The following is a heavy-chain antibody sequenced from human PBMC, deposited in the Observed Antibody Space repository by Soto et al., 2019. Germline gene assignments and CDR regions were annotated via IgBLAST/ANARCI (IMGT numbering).Heavy chain of an antibody. CDR3: AREENCSDGICYSEYFQR. CDR2: VNPSGGST. CDR1: GYIFTAYS. Sequence: QVQLVQSGAEVKKPGASVKVSCKASGYIFTAYSMHWVRQAPGQGLEWMGVVNPSGGSTNYAQKCQGRITMTRDRSTSTVYMDLSSLTSEDTAVYYCAREENCSDGICYSEYFQRWGQGTLVTVSS. V-gene: IGHV1-46*01. J-gene: IGHJ1*01. D-gene: IGHD2-15*01.